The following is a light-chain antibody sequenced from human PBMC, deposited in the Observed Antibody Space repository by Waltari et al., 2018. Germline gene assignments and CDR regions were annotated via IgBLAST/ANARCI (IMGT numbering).Light chain of an antibody. Sequence: EIVMTQPPATLSVSPGETATLSCRASQSVSSNVAWYQKKPGQAPRLLIYAASTRATSIPAKFRGSGSGTEFTLTISSLQSEDFAVYYCQQYNRWPPITFGHGTRLEIK. CDR2: AAS. CDR1: QSVSSN. CDR3: QQYNRWPPIT. V-gene: IGKV3-15*01. J-gene: IGKJ5*01.